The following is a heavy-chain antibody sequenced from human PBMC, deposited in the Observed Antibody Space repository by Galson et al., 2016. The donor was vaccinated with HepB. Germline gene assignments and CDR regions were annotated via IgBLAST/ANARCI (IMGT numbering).Heavy chain of an antibody. Sequence: QSGAEVKKPGESLRISCEGSGYMFTTYWISWVRQMTGKGLEWMGRIDPSDSYTNYSPSFQGHVTISTDKSISTAYLQWNSLKASDTAIYYCARHGGAYYYHGMDVWGQGTTVTVSS. CDR1: GYMFTTYW. D-gene: IGHD2-21*01. CDR2: IDPSDSYT. V-gene: IGHV5-10-1*01. J-gene: IGHJ6*02. CDR3: ARHGGAYYYHGMDV.